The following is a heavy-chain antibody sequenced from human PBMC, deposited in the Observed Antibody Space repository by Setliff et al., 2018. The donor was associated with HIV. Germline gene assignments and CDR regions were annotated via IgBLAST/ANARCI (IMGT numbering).Heavy chain of an antibody. D-gene: IGHD3-9*01. Sequence: SETLSLTCTVPGGSINRSNYYWGWIRQPPGKGLEWIGTISYTGSTYYDPSLKSRVTISLDTSKNQFFLKLSSVTAPDTAIYYCARQTWEYYDTLTGHYRSPKNFDSWGQGTLVTGSS. CDR2: ISYTGST. CDR3: ARQTWEYYDTLTGHYRSPKNFDS. V-gene: IGHV4-39*01. J-gene: IGHJ4*02. CDR1: GGSINRSNYY.